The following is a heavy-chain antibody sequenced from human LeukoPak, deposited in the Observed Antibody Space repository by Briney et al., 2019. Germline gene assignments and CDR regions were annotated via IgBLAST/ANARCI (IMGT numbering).Heavy chain of an antibody. CDR3: ARDLAYCGGDCPFNWFDP. D-gene: IGHD2-21*02. CDR1: GGSISSYY. V-gene: IGHV4-4*07. Sequence: SETLSLTCTVSGGSISSYYWSWIRQPAGKGLEWIGRIYTSGSTNYNPSLKSRVTISVDKSKNQFSLKLSSVTAADTAVYYCARDLAYCGGDCPFNWFDPWGQGTLASVSS. J-gene: IGHJ5*02. CDR2: IYTSGST.